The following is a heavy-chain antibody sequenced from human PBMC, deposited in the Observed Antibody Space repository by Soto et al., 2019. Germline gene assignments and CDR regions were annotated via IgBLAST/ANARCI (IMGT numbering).Heavy chain of an antibody. Sequence: SETLSLTCSVSGGIISSSDCCWGWIRQPPGKGLEWIGFIYCTGVTNHNPSLKSRVAISIDTSKSQLSLKLTSVTAADTAVYYCAKTRGRWLQFWAFDVWGPGTMVTVSS. CDR1: GGIISSSDCC. CDR3: AKTRGRWLQFWAFDV. D-gene: IGHD5-12*01. V-gene: IGHV4-61*05. J-gene: IGHJ3*01. CDR2: IYCTGVT.